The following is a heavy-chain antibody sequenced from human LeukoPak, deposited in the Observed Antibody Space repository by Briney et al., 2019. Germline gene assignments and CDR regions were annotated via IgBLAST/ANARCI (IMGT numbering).Heavy chain of an antibody. CDR3: ANKPSLWQPPPD. J-gene: IGHJ4*02. CDR2: ITASGGNT. Sequence: GGSLRLSCAASGFTFSSYAMGWVRQAPGKGLEWVSAITASGGNTYYADSVKGRFTISRDNSKNTLYLQVNSLRAEDTAVYYCANKPSLWQPPPDWGQGTLVTVSS. D-gene: IGHD2-21*01. V-gene: IGHV3-23*01. CDR1: GFTFSSYA.